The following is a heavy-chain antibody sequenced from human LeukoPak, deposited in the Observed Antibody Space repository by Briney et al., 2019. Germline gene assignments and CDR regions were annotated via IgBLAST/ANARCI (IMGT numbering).Heavy chain of an antibody. D-gene: IGHD3-22*01. CDR1: GDSISPYY. CDR3: ARLPYYYDSSGYLYYFDY. J-gene: IGHJ4*02. Sequence: PSETLSLTCSVSGDSISPYYWSWIRQPPGKGLEWIGYIHYSGSTSYNPSLKSRVTISVDTSKNQFFLRLTSVTAADTAVYYCARLPYYYDSSGYLYYFDYWGQGTLVTVSS. V-gene: IGHV4-59*01. CDR2: IHYSGST.